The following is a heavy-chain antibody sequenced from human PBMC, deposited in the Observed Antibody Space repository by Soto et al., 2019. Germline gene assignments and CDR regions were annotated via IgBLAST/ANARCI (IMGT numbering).Heavy chain of an antibody. D-gene: IGHD3-10*01. CDR1: GGSISSSSYY. CDR3: ARTYYYGSGSGSYFDY. CDR2: IYYSGST. Sequence: QLRLQESGPGLVKPSETLSLTCTVSGGSISSSSYYWGWIRQPPGKGLEWIGSIYYSGSTYYNPSLKSRVTISVDTSKNQFSLKLSSVTAADTAVYYCARTYYYGSGSGSYFDYWGQGTLVTVSS. J-gene: IGHJ4*02. V-gene: IGHV4-39*01.